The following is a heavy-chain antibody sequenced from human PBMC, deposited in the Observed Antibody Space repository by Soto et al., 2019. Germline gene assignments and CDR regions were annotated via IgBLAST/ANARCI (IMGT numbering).Heavy chain of an antibody. CDR3: ARTFDFWDRYYTFDY. V-gene: IGHV3-23*01. Sequence: RRSCTGSGFRFSYYAMGWVRQAPGKGLQWVSFISDGGRSTYYADSVKGRFTISRVNSKNTVYLELQSLRAEDTAVYFCARTFDFWDRYYTFDYWGQGNLVTVSS. CDR1: GFRFSYYA. J-gene: IGHJ4*02. CDR2: ISDGGRST. D-gene: IGHD3-3*01.